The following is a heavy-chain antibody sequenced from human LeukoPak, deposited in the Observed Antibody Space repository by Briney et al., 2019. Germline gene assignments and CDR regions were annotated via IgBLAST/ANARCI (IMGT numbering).Heavy chain of an antibody. CDR1: GFTFSSYE. CDR2: ISSSGSTI. V-gene: IGHV3-48*03. J-gene: IGHJ4*02. CDR3: ARDPPTEMYYDFWSGYFYYFDY. Sequence: GGSLRLSCAASGFTFSSYEMNWVRQAPGKGLEWVSYISSSGSTIYYADSVKGRFTISRDNAKNSLYLQMNRLRAEDTAVYYCARDPPTEMYYDFWSGYFYYFDYWGQGTLVTVSS. D-gene: IGHD3-3*01.